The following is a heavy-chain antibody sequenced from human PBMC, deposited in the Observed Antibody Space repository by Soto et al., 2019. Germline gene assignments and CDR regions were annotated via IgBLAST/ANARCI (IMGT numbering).Heavy chain of an antibody. J-gene: IGHJ1*01. CDR2: IDPSDSYT. CDR3: GRDFGSGHADV. V-gene: IGHV5-10-1*01. CDR1: EDIFNTYW. Sequence: GEPLKISCQTSEDIFNTYWITWLRQMPGRGLEWVGRIDPSDSYTTYNPSLKGHVILSVDKSMNTAYVQWTSLRASDTAMYFCGRDFGSGHADVWGQGTLVTVSS. D-gene: IGHD1-26*01.